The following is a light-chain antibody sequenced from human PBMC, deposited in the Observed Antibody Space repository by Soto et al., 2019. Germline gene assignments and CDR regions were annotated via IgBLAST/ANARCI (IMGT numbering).Light chain of an antibody. J-gene: IGLJ1*01. V-gene: IGLV2-11*01. CDR1: GNDVGAYNY. Sequence: QSALTQPRSVSGSPGQSVFISCTGTGNDVGAYNYVSWYQQHPGKAPKLVIYDVSKRPSGVPARFSGSKSGNTASLTISGLQAEDEADYFCCSYAVRDTFFVFGTGTKVTAL. CDR2: DVS. CDR3: CSYAVRDTFFV.